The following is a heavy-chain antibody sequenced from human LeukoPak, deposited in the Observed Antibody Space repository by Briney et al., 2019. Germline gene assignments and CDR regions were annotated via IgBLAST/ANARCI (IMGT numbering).Heavy chain of an antibody. CDR3: ARDIEWGSHDC. CDR2: IKEDGNKE. D-gene: IGHD3-16*01. Sequence: GGSLRLSCAAYGFSFSSSWMSWVRQAPGKGLEWVANIKEDGNKEYYVDSVKGRFTISRDNAKNSMYLEMNSLRNGDTAMYYCARDIEWGSHDCWGQGTLVTVSS. CDR1: GFSFSSSW. V-gene: IGHV3-7*04. J-gene: IGHJ4*02.